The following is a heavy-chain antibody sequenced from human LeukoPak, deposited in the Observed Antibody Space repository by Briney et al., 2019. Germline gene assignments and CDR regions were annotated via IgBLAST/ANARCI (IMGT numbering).Heavy chain of an antibody. Sequence: PGGSLRLSCAAPGFTVSSNYMSWVRQAPGKGLEWVSVIYSGGSTYYADSVKGRFTISRDSSKNTLYLQMNSLRAEDTAVYYCARTWYSSSSRHFDYWGQGTLVTVSS. CDR3: ARTWYSSSSRHFDY. V-gene: IGHV3-66*01. CDR1: GFTVSSNY. J-gene: IGHJ4*02. CDR2: IYSGGST. D-gene: IGHD6-6*01.